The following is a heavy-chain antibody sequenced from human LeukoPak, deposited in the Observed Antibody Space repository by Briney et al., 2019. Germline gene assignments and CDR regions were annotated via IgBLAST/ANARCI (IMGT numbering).Heavy chain of an antibody. V-gene: IGHV4-39*01. J-gene: IGHJ4*02. CDR2: IYYSGNT. CDR1: GGSISSSSYY. D-gene: IGHD6-13*01. CDR3: ASTPHSSGWYIAPY. Sequence: SETLSLTCTVSGGSISSSSYYWGWIRQPPGKGLGWIGCIYYSGNTYYNPSLKSRITLSVDTSKNQFSLKLSSVTAADTAVYYCASTPHSSGWYIAPYWGQGTLVSVSS.